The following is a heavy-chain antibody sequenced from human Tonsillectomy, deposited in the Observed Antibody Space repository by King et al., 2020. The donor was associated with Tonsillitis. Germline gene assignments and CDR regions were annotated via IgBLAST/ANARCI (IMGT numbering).Heavy chain of an antibody. J-gene: IGHJ3*02. CDR2: ISYDGSNK. D-gene: IGHD3-16*01. CDR3: AKDGGPLDI. CDR1: GFTFSSYG. Sequence: VQLVESGGGVVQPGRSLRLSCAASGFTFSSYGMHWVRQAPGKGLEWVAVISYDGSNKYYADSVKGRFTISRVNSKNTLYLQMNSLRAEDTAVYYCAKDGGPLDIWGQGTMVTVSS. V-gene: IGHV3-30*18.